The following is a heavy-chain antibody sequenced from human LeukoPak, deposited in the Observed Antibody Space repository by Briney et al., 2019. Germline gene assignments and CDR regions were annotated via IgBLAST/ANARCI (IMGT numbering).Heavy chain of an antibody. CDR1: GFTFSGYA. D-gene: IGHD4-17*01. CDR2: ISGSGGST. J-gene: IGHJ4*02. V-gene: IGHV3-23*01. Sequence: GGSLNLPLPASGFTFSGYAMSWVGQAPGKGRDGVPAISGSGGSTYYADSVKGRFTISRDNSKNTLYLQMNSLRAEDTAVYYCAKDVYGNIEYYFDYWGQGTLVTVSS. CDR3: AKDVYGNIEYYFDY.